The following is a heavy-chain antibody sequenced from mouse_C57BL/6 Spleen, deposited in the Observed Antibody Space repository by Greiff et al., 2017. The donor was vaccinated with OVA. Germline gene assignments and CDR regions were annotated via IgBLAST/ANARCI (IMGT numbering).Heavy chain of an antibody. D-gene: IGHD1-1*01. CDR2: ILPGSGST. CDR1: GYTFTGYW. Sequence: QVQLQQSGAELMKPGASVKLSCKAPGYTFTGYWIEWVKQRPGHGLEWIGEILPGSGSTNYNEKLKGKATFTEATSYNTAYMQLSSLTTEDSDIDYCARASSYFDYWGQGTTLTVSS. V-gene: IGHV1-9*01. J-gene: IGHJ2*01. CDR3: ARASSYFDY.